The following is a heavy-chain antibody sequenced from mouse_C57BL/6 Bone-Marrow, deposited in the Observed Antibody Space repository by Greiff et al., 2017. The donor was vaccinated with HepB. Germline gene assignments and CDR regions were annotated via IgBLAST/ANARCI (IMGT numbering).Heavy chain of an antibody. CDR3: ARDGSSPWYFDV. CDR2: INPNNGGT. D-gene: IGHD1-1*01. CDR1: GYTFTDYN. Sequence: EVQLQESGPELVKPGASVKMSCKASGYTFTDYNMHWVKQSHGKSLEWIGYINPNNGGTSYNQKFKGKATLTVNKSSSTAYMELRSLTSEDSAVYYCARDGSSPWYFDVWGTGTTVTVSS. V-gene: IGHV1-22*01. J-gene: IGHJ1*03.